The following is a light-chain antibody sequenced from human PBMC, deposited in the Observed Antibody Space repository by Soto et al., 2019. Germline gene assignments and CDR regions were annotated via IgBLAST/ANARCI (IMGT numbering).Light chain of an antibody. CDR2: VNSDGSH. CDR1: SGHSSYA. J-gene: IGLJ2*01. CDR3: QTWSTGIRV. V-gene: IGLV4-69*01. Sequence: QPVLTQSPSASASLGAPVKLTCTLSSGHSSYAIAWHQQQPEKGPRYLMKVNSDGSHSKGDGIPDHFSGSSSGAERYLTISSLQSEDEADYYCQTWSTGIRVFGGGTKLTVL.